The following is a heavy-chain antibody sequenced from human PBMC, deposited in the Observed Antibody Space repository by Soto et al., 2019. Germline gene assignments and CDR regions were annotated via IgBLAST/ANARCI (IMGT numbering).Heavy chain of an antibody. CDR3: ARDVGWDIVGVPAAGNYYYGMDV. CDR1: GGTISNSV. D-gene: IGHD2-2*01. CDR2: IIPIFGTA. V-gene: IGHV1-69*01. J-gene: IGHJ6*02. Sequence: GASVKVSCKASGGTISNSVISWVRQAPGRGLELMGGIIPIFGTANYAQKFQGRVTITADESTSTAYMELSSLRSEDTAVYYGARDVGWDIVGVPAAGNYYYGMDVWGQGTTVPVPS.